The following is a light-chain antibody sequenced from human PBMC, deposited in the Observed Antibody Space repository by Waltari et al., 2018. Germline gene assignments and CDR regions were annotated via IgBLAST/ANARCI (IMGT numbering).Light chain of an antibody. CDR3: ASYIGIALEL. CDR2: DGT. J-gene: IGLJ3*02. Sequence: CYKQHTCQAPILSILDGTWLAAGVSHRFSCSNSGNTASLTISELQAEDEADYFCASYIGIALELFGGGTRLTVL. V-gene: IGLV2-14*02.